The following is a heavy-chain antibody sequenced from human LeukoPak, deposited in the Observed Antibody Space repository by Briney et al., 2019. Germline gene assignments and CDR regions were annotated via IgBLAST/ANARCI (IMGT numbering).Heavy chain of an antibody. CDR3: ARDHCSPGTCLGDY. V-gene: IGHV1-69*04. CDR1: GDTFIPYT. Sequence: ASVKVSCKASGDTFIPYTFSWVRQAPGQGLEWIGRIIPSLDVANYAQKFQGRVTLSVDRDTATTYMEVTSLRSEDTAIYYARDHCSPGTCLGDYWGQGTLVTVSS. D-gene: IGHD2-15*01. J-gene: IGHJ4*02. CDR2: IIPSLDVA.